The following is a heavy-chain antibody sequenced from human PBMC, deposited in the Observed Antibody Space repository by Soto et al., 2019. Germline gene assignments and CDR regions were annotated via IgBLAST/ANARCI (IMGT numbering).Heavy chain of an antibody. Sequence: PGGSLRLSCAASGFTFSGSAMHWVRQASGKGLEWVGRIRSKANSYATAYAASVKGRFTISRDDSKNTAYLQMNSLKTEDTAVYYCTSALGFGELFPSWFDPWGQGTLVTVSS. V-gene: IGHV3-73*01. CDR2: IRSKANSYAT. J-gene: IGHJ5*02. D-gene: IGHD3-10*01. CDR3: TSALGFGELFPSWFDP. CDR1: GFTFSGSA.